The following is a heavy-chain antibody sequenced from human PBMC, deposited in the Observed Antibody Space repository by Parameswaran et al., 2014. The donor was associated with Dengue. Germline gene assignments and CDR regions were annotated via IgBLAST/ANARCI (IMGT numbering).Heavy chain of an antibody. D-gene: IGHD3-3*01. CDR3: ARVEWRWFNNLVNYYYGMDV. CDR2: ISYDGRKK. Sequence: MPGVRQAPGKGLEWVVVISYDGRKKYYADSVKGRFTISRDNSKNTLYLQMNSLRPEDTAVYYCARVEWRWFNNLVNYYYGMDVWGQGTTVTVSS. V-gene: IGHV3-30*04. J-gene: IGHJ6*02.